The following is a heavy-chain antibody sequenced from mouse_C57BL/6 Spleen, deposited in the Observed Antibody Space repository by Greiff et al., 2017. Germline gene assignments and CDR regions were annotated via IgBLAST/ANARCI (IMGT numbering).Heavy chain of an antibody. CDR3: ARPGHYYGSSYAMDY. CDR2: IDPANGNT. D-gene: IGHD1-1*01. CDR1: GFNIKNTY. J-gene: IGHJ4*01. Sequence: EVQLQQSVAELVRPGASVKLSCTASGFNIKNTYMHWVKQRPDQGLEWIGRIDPANGNTTYAPKFQGKATITADTSSNTACLQLSSLTSEDTAIYYCARPGHYYGSSYAMDYWGQGTSVTVSS. V-gene: IGHV14-3*01.